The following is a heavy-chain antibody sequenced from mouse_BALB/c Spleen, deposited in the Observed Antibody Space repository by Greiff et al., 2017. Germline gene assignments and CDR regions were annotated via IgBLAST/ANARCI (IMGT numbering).Heavy chain of an antibody. CDR3: ARAYGPHWYFDV. D-gene: IGHD1-2*01. V-gene: IGHV2-9*02. CDR1: GFSLTSYG. J-gene: IGHJ1*01. Sequence: QVQLKESGPGLVAPSQSLSITCTFSGFSLTSYGVHWVRQPPGKVLEWLGVIWAGGSTNYNSALMSRLSISKDNSKSQVFLKMNSLQTDDTAMYYCARAYGPHWYFDVWGAGTTVTVSS. CDR2: IWAGGST.